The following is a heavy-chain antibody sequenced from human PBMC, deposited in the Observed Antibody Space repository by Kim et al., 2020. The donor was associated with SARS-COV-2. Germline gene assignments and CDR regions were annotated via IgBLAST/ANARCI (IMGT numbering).Heavy chain of an antibody. Sequence: SETLSLTCTVSGGSISSGGYYWSWIRQHPGKGLEWIGYIYYSGSTYYNPSLKSRVTISVDTSKNQFSLKLSSVTAADTAVYYCAREEPSSSWYNWFDPWGQGTLVTVSS. V-gene: IGHV4-31*03. CDR1: GGSISSGGYY. CDR2: IYYSGST. CDR3: AREEPSSSWYNWFDP. J-gene: IGHJ5*02. D-gene: IGHD6-13*01.